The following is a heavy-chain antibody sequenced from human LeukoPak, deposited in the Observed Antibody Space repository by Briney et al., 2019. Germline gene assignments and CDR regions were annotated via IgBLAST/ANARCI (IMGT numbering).Heavy chain of an antibody. Sequence: GDSLKISCKGSGHTFSTDWIAWVRQMPGKGLEWMGVIYAGDADTRYSPSFQGQVTISADKSLNTAYLQWTNLTASDTAMYYCARFRGELMDGFDFWGQGTLVTVSS. J-gene: IGHJ4*02. CDR1: GHTFSTDW. CDR3: ARFRGELMDGFDF. CDR2: IYAGDADT. V-gene: IGHV5-51*01. D-gene: IGHD1-7*01.